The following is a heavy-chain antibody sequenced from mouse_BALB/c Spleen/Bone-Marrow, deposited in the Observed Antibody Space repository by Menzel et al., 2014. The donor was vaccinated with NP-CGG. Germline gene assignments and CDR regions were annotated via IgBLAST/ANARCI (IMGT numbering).Heavy chain of an antibody. CDR1: GYSFTGYF. CDR2: INPYNGDT. V-gene: IGHV1-20*02. Sequence: EVKLMESGPELVKPGASVKISCKASGYSFTGYFMNWVMQSHGKSLEWIGRINPYNGDTFYNQKFKGKATLTVDKSSSTAHMELRSLASEDSAVYYCARDYHDYYFDYWGQGTTLTVSS. CDR3: ARDYHDYYFDY. D-gene: IGHD2-4*01. J-gene: IGHJ2*01.